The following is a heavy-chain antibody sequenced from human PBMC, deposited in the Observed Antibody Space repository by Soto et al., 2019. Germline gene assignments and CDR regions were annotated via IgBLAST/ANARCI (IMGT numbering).Heavy chain of an antibody. CDR2: ISHGGSP. CDR3: ARGHYYYGMDV. Sequence: PSETLSLTCAVSGASVSSGVFSWNWIRQPPGQGLEWIGYISHGGSPHYTPSLRGRVSISVDRSTNVISLNLTSMTPADTAVYFCARGHYYYGMDVWGQGTTVTVSS. CDR1: GASVSSGVFS. V-gene: IGHV4-30-2*01. J-gene: IGHJ6*02.